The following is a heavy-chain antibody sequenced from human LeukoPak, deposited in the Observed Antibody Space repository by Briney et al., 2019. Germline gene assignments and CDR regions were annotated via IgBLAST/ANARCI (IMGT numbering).Heavy chain of an antibody. D-gene: IGHD3-16*02. CDR2: IYTSGST. CDR1: GGSISTYY. CDR3: ARHRLRLGELSSSDAFDI. Sequence: SETLSLTCTVSGGSISTYYWSWIRQPAGKGLEWIGRIYTSGSTNYNPSLKSRVTMSVDTSKNQFSLKLSSVTAADTAVYYCARHRLRLGELSSSDAFDIWGQGTMVTVSS. V-gene: IGHV4-4*07. J-gene: IGHJ3*02.